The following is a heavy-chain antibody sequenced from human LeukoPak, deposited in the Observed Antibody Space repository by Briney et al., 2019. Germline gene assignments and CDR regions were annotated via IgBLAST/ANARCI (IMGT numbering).Heavy chain of an antibody. CDR3: ARDSVCSGGSCHEVDV. D-gene: IGHD2-15*01. CDR1: GGSISSGDYY. Sequence: SETLSLTCTVSGGSISSGDYYWSWIRQPPGKGLEWIGYIYYSGSTYYNPSLKSRVTISVDTSKNQFSLKLSSVTAADTAVYYCARDSVCSGGSCHEVDVWGKGTTVTVSS. CDR2: IYYSGST. V-gene: IGHV4-30-4*08. J-gene: IGHJ6*04.